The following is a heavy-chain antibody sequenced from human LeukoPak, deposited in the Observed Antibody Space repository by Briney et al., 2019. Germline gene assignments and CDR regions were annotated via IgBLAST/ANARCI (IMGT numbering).Heavy chain of an antibody. CDR3: AKDPVVVVTAIVDY. V-gene: IGHV3-23*01. D-gene: IGHD2-21*02. CDR1: GFIFSNYG. J-gene: IGHJ4*02. Sequence: GGSLRLSCAASGFIFSNYGMSWVRQAPGKGLEWVSSISGSATSHLYAESVKGRFTISRDNSDNTLYLQMKSLRAEDTAVYYCAKDPVVVVTAIVDYWGQGTLVTVSS. CDR2: ISGSATSH.